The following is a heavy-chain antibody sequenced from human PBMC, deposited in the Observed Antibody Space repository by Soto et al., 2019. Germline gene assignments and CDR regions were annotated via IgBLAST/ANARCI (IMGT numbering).Heavy chain of an antibody. CDR1: GGSISSYY. CDR2: IYYSGST. V-gene: IGHV4-59*01. D-gene: IGHD6-13*01. Sequence: SETLSLTCTVSGGSISSYYWSWIRQPPGKGLEWIGYIYYSGSTNYNPSLKSRVTISVDTSKNQFSLKLSSVTAADTAVYYCARXIGAAAGADYYYYGMDVWGQGTTVTVSS. J-gene: IGHJ6*02. CDR3: ARXIGAAAGADYYYYGMDV.